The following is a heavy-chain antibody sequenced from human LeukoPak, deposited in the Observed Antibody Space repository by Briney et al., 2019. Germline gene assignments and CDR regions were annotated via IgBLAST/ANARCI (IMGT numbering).Heavy chain of an antibody. CDR1: GYTFNRYG. V-gene: IGHV1-2*02. CDR2: INPNSGGT. CDR3: ARSFRGDQGGY. Sequence: ASVKVSCKASGYTFNRYGISWVRQAPGQGLEWMGWINPNSGGTNYAQKFQGRVTMTRDTSISTAYMELSRLRSDDTAVYYCARSFRGDQGGYWGQGTLVTVSS. J-gene: IGHJ4*02. D-gene: IGHD7-27*01.